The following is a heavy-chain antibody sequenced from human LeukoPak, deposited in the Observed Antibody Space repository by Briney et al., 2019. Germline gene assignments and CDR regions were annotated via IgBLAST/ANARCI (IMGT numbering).Heavy chain of an antibody. Sequence: GGSLRLSCAASGFTFSSYAMSWVRQAPGKGPEWVSAISGSGGSTYYADSVKGRFTISRDNSKNTLYLQMNSLRAEDTAVYYCAKDGRYCSSTSCYLGAFDYWGQGTLVTVSS. V-gene: IGHV3-23*01. CDR1: GFTFSSYA. CDR2: ISGSGGST. CDR3: AKDGRYCSSTSCYLGAFDY. D-gene: IGHD2-2*01. J-gene: IGHJ4*02.